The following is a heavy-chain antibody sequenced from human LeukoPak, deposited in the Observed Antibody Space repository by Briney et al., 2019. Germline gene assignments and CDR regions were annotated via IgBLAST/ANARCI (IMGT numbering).Heavy chain of an antibody. CDR3: AGYQLLPWNWFDP. Sequence: PSETLSLTCAVSGGSISSSNWWSWVRQPPGKGLEWIAEIHHSGSTYYNPSLKSRVTISVDTSKNQFSLKLSSMTAADTAVYYCAGYQLLPWNWFDPWGQGTLVTVSS. CDR2: IHHSGST. D-gene: IGHD2-2*01. CDR1: GGSISSSNW. V-gene: IGHV4-4*02. J-gene: IGHJ5*02.